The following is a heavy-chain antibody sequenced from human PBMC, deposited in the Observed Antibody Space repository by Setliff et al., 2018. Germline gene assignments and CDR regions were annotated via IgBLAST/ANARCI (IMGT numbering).Heavy chain of an antibody. J-gene: IGHJ4*02. CDR2: IRYDGSNK. CDR3: AKDVWYFGAPDHQSDY. V-gene: IGHV3-30*02. D-gene: IGHD3-16*01. Sequence: GGSLRLSCAASGFTFSSYGMHWVRQAPGKGLEWVAFIRYDGSNKYYADSVKGRFTISRDNSKKTLYLQMNSLRAEDTAVYYCAKDVWYFGAPDHQSDYWGQGTLVTVSS. CDR1: GFTFSSYG.